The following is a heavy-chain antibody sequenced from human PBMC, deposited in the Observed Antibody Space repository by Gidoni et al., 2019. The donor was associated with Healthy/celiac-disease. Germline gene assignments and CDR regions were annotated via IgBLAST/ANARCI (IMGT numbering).Heavy chain of an antibody. J-gene: IGHJ1*01. Sequence: QVQLVQSGAEVKQPGASVKVSFKASGYPFTGYYMHWVRQAPGQGLEWMGWINPNSGGTNYAQKFQGRVTMTRDTSISTAYMELSRLRSDDTAVYYCFIVVVPAAISEYFQHWGQGTLVTVSS. CDR2: INPNSGGT. CDR3: FIVVVPAAISEYFQH. CDR1: GYPFTGYY. V-gene: IGHV1-2*02. D-gene: IGHD2-2*02.